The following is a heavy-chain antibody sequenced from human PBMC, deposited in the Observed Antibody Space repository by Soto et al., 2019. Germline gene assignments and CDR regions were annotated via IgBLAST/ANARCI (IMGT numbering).Heavy chain of an antibody. J-gene: IGHJ4*02. CDR3: ARASGYVSGWYHDY. D-gene: IGHD6-19*01. CDR1: GGTFSSDA. Sequence: SVKVSCKASGGTFSSDAVSWVRQAPGQGLEWMGGLIPILGTTHYAQKFQGRVTITADESTNTAYTELSSLRSDDTAVYYCARASGYVSGWYHDYWGQGTRVTVSS. CDR2: LIPILGTT. V-gene: IGHV1-69*13.